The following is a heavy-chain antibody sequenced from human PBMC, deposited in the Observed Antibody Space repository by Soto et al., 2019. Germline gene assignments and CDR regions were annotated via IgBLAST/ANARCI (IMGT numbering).Heavy chain of an antibody. CDR2: IYYTGST. Sequence: SETLSLTCTVSGGSISSYYWSWIRQPPGKGLEWIGYIYYTGSTNYNPSLKSRVTMSVDTSKNQFSLELSSVTAADTAVYYCARHYCSSTSCYSYYYYYMDVWGKGTTVTVSS. V-gene: IGHV4-59*01. D-gene: IGHD2-2*02. CDR3: ARHYCSSTSCYSYYYYYMDV. CDR1: GGSISSYY. J-gene: IGHJ6*03.